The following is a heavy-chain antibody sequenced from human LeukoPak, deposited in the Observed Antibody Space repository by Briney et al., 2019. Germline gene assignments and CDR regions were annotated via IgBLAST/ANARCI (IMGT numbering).Heavy chain of an antibody. CDR2: VSGSGDNT. J-gene: IGHJ4*02. Sequence: GGSLRLSCAASGFTFSTYAISWVRQAPGKGLEWVSGVSGSGDNTYYADSVKGRFTVSRDNSKSTVYLQMNSLRVDDTAVYYCARGRLPKYYFDSWGQGTLVTVSS. CDR1: GFTFSTYA. V-gene: IGHV3-23*01. D-gene: IGHD4-11*01. CDR3: ARGRLPKYYFDS.